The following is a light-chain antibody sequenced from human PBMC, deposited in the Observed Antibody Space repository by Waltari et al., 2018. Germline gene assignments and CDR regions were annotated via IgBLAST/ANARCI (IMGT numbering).Light chain of an antibody. J-gene: IGKJ4*01. CDR3: QHYYSTPLS. V-gene: IGKV4-1*01. CDR2: WAS. Sequence: DIVMTQSPDSLAVSLGERATINCKSSQSVLYSSNNNNYLAWYQQKPGQPPKLLIYWASTLESWVPDRFSVSGSVTYFTLTISSLQPEVVAVYYCQHYYSTPLSFGGLTKL. CDR1: QSVLYSSNNNNY.